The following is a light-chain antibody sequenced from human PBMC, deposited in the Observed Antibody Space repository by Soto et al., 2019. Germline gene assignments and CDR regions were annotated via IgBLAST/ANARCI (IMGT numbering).Light chain of an antibody. CDR3: QQYNIYSWT. J-gene: IGKJ1*01. CDR1: QAIGTW. Sequence: DIPMTPSPPTLPASDRDRVTITCRASQAIGTWLAWYQQKPGKAPNVLIYRASNLVSGVPSRFSGSGSGTEFSLTINSRQAGDFATYYCQQYNIYSWTFGQGTKVDIK. V-gene: IGKV1-5*03. CDR2: RAS.